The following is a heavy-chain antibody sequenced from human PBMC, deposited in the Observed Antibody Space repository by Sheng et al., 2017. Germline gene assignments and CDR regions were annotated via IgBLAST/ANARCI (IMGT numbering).Heavy chain of an antibody. CDR3: ARGEAYGDPTTPGQY. CDR1: GFTFSSYG. CDR2: IWYDGSNK. D-gene: IGHD4-17*01. V-gene: IGHV3-33*01. J-gene: IGHJ4*02. Sequence: QVQLVESGGGVVQPGRSLRLSCAASGFTFSSYGMHWVRQAPGKGLEWVAVIWYDGSNKYYADSVKGRFTISRDNSKNTLYLQMNSLRAEDTAVYYCARGEAYGDPTTPGQYWGQGTLVTVSS.